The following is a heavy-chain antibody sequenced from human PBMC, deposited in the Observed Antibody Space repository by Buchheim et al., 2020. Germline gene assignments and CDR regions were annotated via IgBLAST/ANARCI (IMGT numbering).Heavy chain of an antibody. CDR1: GFTFSSYA. CDR2: ISYDGSNK. J-gene: IGHJ6*02. V-gene: IGHV3-30-3*01. CDR3: ARDRDIVVVVAATGGMDV. D-gene: IGHD2-15*01. Sequence: QVQLVESGGGVVQPGRSLRLSCAASGFTFSSYAMHWVRQAPGKGLEWVAVISYDGSNKYYADSVKGRFTISRDNSKKTLSLQMNSLRAEDTAVYYCARDRDIVVVVAATGGMDVWGQGTT.